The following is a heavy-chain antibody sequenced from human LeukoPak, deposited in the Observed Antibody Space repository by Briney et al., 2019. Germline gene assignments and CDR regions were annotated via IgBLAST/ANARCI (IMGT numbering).Heavy chain of an antibody. CDR1: GGSISSGDYY. V-gene: IGHV4-30-4*08. D-gene: IGHD2-2*01. Sequence: PSQTLSLTCTVSGGSISSGDYYWSWIRQPPGKGLEWIGYIYYSGSTYYNPSRKSRVTISVDTSKNQFSLKLSSVTAADTAVYYCACLLGYCSSTSCANRFDPWGQGTLVTVSS. CDR3: ACLLGYCSSTSCANRFDP. CDR2: IYYSGST. J-gene: IGHJ5*02.